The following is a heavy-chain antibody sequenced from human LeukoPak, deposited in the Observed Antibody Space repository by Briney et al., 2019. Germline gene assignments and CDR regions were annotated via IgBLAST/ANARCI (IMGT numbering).Heavy chain of an antibody. CDR2: IKEDGSEK. V-gene: IGHV3-7*01. J-gene: IGHJ4*02. D-gene: IGHD5-18*01. CDR1: GFTFSSDW. CDR3: ARDGYNYGSPLDY. Sequence: GGSLILSCAASGFTFSSDWMSWVRQAPGKGLEWVANIKEDGSEKYYVDSVKGRFTISRDNAKNSLYLQMNSLRAEDTAVYFCARDGYNYGSPLDYWGQGTLVTVSS.